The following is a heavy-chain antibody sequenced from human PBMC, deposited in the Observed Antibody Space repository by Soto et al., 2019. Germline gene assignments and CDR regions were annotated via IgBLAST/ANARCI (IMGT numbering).Heavy chain of an antibody. CDR1: GFTFSSYA. V-gene: IGHV3-23*01. CDR3: AKAPYYDILTDRLDY. D-gene: IGHD3-9*01. J-gene: IGHJ4*02. Sequence: EVQLLESGGGLVQPGGSLRLSCAASGFTFSSYAMSWVRQAPGKGLEWVSGISGSGGNTYYADSVKGRFTVCRDNSKNTLFLQMNSLRAEDTAVYFCAKAPYYDILTDRLDYWGQGTLVTVSS. CDR2: ISGSGGNT.